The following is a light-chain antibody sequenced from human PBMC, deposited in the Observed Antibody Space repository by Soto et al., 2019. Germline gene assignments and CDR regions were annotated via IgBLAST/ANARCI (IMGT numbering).Light chain of an antibody. CDR3: QQLNSYLGV. Sequence: DIQLTQSPSFLSASVGDRVTITCRASQGISSYLAWYQQKPGKAPKLLIYAASTLQSGVPSRFSGSGSGTEFTLTISSLQPEDFATYYCQQLNSYLGVLGGGTKVEIK. CDR1: QGISSY. CDR2: AAS. J-gene: IGKJ4*01. V-gene: IGKV1-9*01.